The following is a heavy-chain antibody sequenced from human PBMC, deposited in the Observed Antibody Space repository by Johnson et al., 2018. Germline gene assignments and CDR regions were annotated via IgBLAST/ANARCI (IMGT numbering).Heavy chain of an antibody. V-gene: IGHV4-4*07. CDR3: ARDTSGTSALHLALFDH. Sequence: QVQLQESGPGLVQPSETLSLTCTVSGGSLSSDYWSWIRPPAGKGLEWIGRIYRSGSTNYNPSLRSRLSRSIDTSKNQFPLKLCSVTAADTGVYFCARDTSGTSALHLALFDHWGPGLRVTVSS. J-gene: IGHJ4*02. CDR1: GGSLSSDY. CDR2: IYRSGST. D-gene: IGHD3-3*02.